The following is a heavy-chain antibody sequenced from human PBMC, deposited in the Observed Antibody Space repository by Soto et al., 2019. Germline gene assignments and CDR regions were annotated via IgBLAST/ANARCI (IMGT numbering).Heavy chain of an antibody. V-gene: IGHV3-30*18. J-gene: IGHJ4*02. CDR2: ISYDGSNK. Sequence: QVQLVESGGGVVQPGRSLRLSCAASGFTFSSYGMHWVRQAPGKGLEWGAVISYDGSNKYYADSVKGRFTISRDNSKNTLYLQMNSLRAEDTAVYYCAKDPEMATISGYFDYWGQGTLVTVSS. CDR3: AKDPEMATISGYFDY. D-gene: IGHD5-12*01. CDR1: GFTFSSYG.